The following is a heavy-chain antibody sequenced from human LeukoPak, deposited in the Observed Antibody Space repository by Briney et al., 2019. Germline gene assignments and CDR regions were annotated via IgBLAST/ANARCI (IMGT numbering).Heavy chain of an antibody. CDR2: ISASGGST. J-gene: IGHJ4*02. CDR1: GFTFSSSA. CDR3: AKWTTFILAFDY. D-gene: IGHD3-16*01. Sequence: GGSLRLSCAASGFTFSSSAMSWVRQVPGKGLEWVSGISASGGSTYYADSVKGRFTISRDNSKNTLYLQMNSLRAEDTAVYYCAKWTTFILAFDYWGQGTLVTVSS. V-gene: IGHV3-23*01.